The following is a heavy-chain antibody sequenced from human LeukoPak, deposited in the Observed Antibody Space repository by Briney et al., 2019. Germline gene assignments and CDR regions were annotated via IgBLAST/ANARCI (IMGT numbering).Heavy chain of an antibody. V-gene: IGHV3-30-3*01. CDR3: ARPTPYYCSGGSCAGYDAFDI. D-gene: IGHD2-15*01. J-gene: IGHJ3*02. CDR2: ISYDGSNK. Sequence: GGSLRLSCAASGFTFSSYAMHWVRQAPGKGLEWVAVISYDGSNKYYADSVKGRFTISRDNAKNSLYLQMNSLRAEDTAVYYCARPTPYYCSGGSCAGYDAFDIWGQGTMVTVSS. CDR1: GFTFSSYA.